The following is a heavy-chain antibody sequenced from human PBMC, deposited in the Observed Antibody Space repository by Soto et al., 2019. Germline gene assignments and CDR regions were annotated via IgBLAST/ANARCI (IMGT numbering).Heavy chain of an antibody. V-gene: IGHV1-2*02. CDR3: ARPPGYISDWYYFDL. Sequence: QVQLVQSGAEVKKPGASVKVSCEASGYTFIDYYIHWVRQDPGQGFEWMGRISPKSGGTNYAQKFQGRVTMTWDTSLNTAYMELSSLMSEDTAVYSCARPPGYISDWYYFDLWGQGTLVTVSS. CDR1: GYTFIDYY. J-gene: IGHJ4*02. D-gene: IGHD6-19*01. CDR2: ISPKSGGT.